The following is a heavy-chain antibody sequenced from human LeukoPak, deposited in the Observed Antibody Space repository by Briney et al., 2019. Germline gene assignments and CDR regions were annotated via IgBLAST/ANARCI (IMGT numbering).Heavy chain of an antibody. CDR2: ISYTGNT. D-gene: IGHD3-22*01. CDR1: GGSIISTTYY. Sequence: SETLSLTCTVSGGSIISTTYYWGWIRRPPGKGLEWIRTISYTGNTYYNPSLKSRVTISVDTSKNQFSLKLTSVTAADTTVYYCARQDSTGYYDYYFDYWGQGTLVTVSS. J-gene: IGHJ4*02. V-gene: IGHV4-39*01. CDR3: ARQDSTGYYDYYFDY.